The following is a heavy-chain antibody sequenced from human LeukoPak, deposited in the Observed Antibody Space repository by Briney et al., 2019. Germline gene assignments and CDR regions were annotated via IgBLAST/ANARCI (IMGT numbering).Heavy chain of an antibody. CDR3: ARFDSSSWLYYYYYGMDV. V-gene: IGHV3-21*01. D-gene: IGHD6-13*01. CDR2: ISSSSSYI. J-gene: IGHJ6*02. CDR1: GFTFSSYS. Sequence: GSLRLSCAASGFTFSSYSMNWVRQAPGKGLEWVSSISSSSSYIYYADSVKGRFTISRDNAKNSLYLQMNSLRAEDTAVYYCARFDSSSWLYYYYYGMDVWGQGTTVTVSS.